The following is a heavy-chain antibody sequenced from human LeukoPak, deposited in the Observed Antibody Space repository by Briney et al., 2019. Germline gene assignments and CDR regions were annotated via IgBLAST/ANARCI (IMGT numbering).Heavy chain of an antibody. CDR2: IYYSGST. J-gene: IGHJ5*02. CDR3: ARHRSRIINWFDP. D-gene: IGHD2/OR15-2a*01. Sequence: PSETLSLTCTVSGGSISSYYWSWIRQPPGKGLEWIGYIYYSGSTNYNPSLKSRVTISVDTSKNQFSLKLSSVTAADTAVYYCARHRSRIINWFDPWGQGTLVTVSS. CDR1: GGSISSYY. V-gene: IGHV4-59*08.